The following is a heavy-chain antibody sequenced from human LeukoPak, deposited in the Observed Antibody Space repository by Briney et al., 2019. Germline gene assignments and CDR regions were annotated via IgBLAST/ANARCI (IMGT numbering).Heavy chain of an antibody. J-gene: IGHJ6*02. CDR1: GFTFSSYA. CDR2: ISYDGSNK. Sequence: GGSLRLSCAASGFTFSSYAMHWVRQAPGKGLEWVAVISYDGSNKYYADSVKGRFTISRDNSKNTLYLQMNSLRAEDTAVYYCARGRQLWRTATYGMDVWGQGTTVTVSS. D-gene: IGHD5-18*01. CDR3: ARGRQLWRTATYGMDV. V-gene: IGHV3-30-3*01.